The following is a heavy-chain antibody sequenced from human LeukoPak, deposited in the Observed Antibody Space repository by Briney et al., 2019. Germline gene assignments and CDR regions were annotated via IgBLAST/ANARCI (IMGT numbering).Heavy chain of an antibody. Sequence: ASVKVSCKASGYTFTGYYMHWVRQAPGQGLEWMGWINPNSGGTNYAQKFQGRVTTTRDTSISTAYMELSRLRSDDTAVYYCARESCSSTSCYAYEDYWGQGTLVTVSS. CDR1: GYTFTGYY. D-gene: IGHD2-2*01. CDR2: INPNSGGT. CDR3: ARESCSSTSCYAYEDY. J-gene: IGHJ4*02. V-gene: IGHV1-2*02.